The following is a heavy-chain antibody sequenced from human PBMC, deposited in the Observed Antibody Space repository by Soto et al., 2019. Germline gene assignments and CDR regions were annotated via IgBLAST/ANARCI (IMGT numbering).Heavy chain of an antibody. CDR1: GYTFTSYG. CDR3: ASNYNWNDVIFEGGRAFDI. V-gene: IGHV1-18*01. D-gene: IGHD1-20*01. J-gene: IGHJ3*02. Sequence: QVQLVQSGAEVKKPGASVKVSCKASGYTFTSYGISWVRQAPGQGLEWMGWISAYNGNTNYAQKLQGRVTMTTDTXXRXAXXELRSLRSDDTAVYYCASNYNWNDVIFEGGRAFDIWGQGTMVTVSS. CDR2: ISAYNGNT.